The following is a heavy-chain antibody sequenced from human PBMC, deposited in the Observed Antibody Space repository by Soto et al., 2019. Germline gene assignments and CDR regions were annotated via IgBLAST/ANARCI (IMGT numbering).Heavy chain of an antibody. CDR2: TYYRSKWYN. V-gene: IGHV6-1*01. CDR3: ARLIGNSWLDS. Sequence: SRTLSLTCVIFGDSVSTNSATWDWTSQSPSRGLEWLGRTYYRSKWYNDYAVSVKGRITINPDTSNNQLSLQLNSVTPDDTAVYYCARLIGNSWLDSWGQGTLVTVSS. CDR1: GDSVSTNSAT. D-gene: IGHD2-8*01. J-gene: IGHJ5*01.